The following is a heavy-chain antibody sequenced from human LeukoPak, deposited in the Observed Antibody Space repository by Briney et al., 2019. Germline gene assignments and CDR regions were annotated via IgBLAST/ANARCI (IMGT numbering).Heavy chain of an antibody. CDR1: GFTVSSNS. V-gene: IGHV3-7*01. J-gene: IGHJ4*02. CDR3: ARGGVHYYGSGSYNY. D-gene: IGHD3-10*01. Sequence: GGSLRLSCTVSGFTVSSNSMSWVRQAPGKGLEWVANIKQDGSEKYYVDSVKGRFTISRDNAKNSLYLQMNSLRAEDTAVYYCARGGVHYYGSGSYNYWGQGTLVTVSS. CDR2: IKQDGSEK.